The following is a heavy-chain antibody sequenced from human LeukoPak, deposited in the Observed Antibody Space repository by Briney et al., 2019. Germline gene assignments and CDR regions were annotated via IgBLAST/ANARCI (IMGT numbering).Heavy chain of an antibody. D-gene: IGHD6-13*01. J-gene: IGHJ3*02. CDR2: INHSGST. Sequence: SETLSLTCAVYGGSFSGYYWSWIRQPPGKGLEWIGEINHSGSTNYNPSLKSRVTISVDTSKNQFSLKLSSVTAADTAVYYCARGTIAAAGRGAFDIWGQGTMVTVSS. CDR1: GGSFSGYY. V-gene: IGHV4-34*01. CDR3: ARGTIAAAGRGAFDI.